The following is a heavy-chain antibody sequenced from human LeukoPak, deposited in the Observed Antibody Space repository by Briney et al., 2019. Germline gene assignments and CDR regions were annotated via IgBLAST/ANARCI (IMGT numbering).Heavy chain of an antibody. CDR3: ARGSGAGEVWFGELISTNNFDY. D-gene: IGHD3-10*01. CDR1: GGSISSYY. V-gene: IGHV4-59*08. J-gene: IGHJ4*02. CDR2: IYYSGSS. Sequence: SETLSLTCTVSGGSISSYYWSWIRQPPGKGLEWIGYIYYSGSSNYNPTLKSRVTISVDTSKNQFSLKLSSVTAADTAVYYCARGSGAGEVWFGELISTNNFDYWGQGTLVTVSS.